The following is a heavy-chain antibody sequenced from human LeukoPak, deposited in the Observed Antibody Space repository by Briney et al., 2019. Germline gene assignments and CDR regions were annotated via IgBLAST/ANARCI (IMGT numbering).Heavy chain of an antibody. V-gene: IGHV4-39*07. CDR3: ARDQRSLYDF. CDR1: GDSINSINYY. CDR2: TSSGGHT. J-gene: IGHJ4*02. D-gene: IGHD1-26*01. Sequence: SETLSLTCTVSGDSINSINYYWGWIRQPPGEGLEWIASTSSGGHTFYNPSLKSRVTISIDTSKNQFSLKLASVTAADTAIYYCARDQRSLYDFWGQGSLVTVSS.